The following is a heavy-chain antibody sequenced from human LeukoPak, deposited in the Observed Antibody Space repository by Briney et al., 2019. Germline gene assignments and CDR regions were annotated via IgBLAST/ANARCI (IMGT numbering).Heavy chain of an antibody. CDR2: INPNSGET. CDR1: GYTFTGYY. Sequence: GASVKVSCKASGYTFTGYYIHWVRQAPGQGLECMGWINPNSGETYSTQKFQGRVTMTRDTSITTAYMELSGLTSDDTAVYYCASDVLEPARYDAFDVWGQGTMVTVSS. V-gene: IGHV1-2*02. D-gene: IGHD2-2*01. J-gene: IGHJ3*01. CDR3: ASDVLEPARYDAFDV.